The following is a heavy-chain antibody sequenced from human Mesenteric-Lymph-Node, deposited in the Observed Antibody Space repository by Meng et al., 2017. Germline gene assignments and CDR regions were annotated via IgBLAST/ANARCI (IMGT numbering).Heavy chain of an antibody. J-gene: IGHJ4*02. V-gene: IGHV3-9*01. D-gene: IGHD3-3*01. CDR1: GFTFDDYA. Sequence: SLKISCAASGFTFDDYAMHWVRQAPGKGLEWVSGISWNSGSIGYADSVKGRFTISRDNAKNSLYLQMNSLRAKDTALYYCAKDGTIFGVVIWIDYWGQGTLVTVSS. CDR2: ISWNSGSI. CDR3: AKDGTIFGVVIWIDY.